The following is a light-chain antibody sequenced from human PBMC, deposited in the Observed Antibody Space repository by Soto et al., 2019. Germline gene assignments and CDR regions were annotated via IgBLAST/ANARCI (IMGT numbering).Light chain of an antibody. V-gene: IGLV2-18*02. Sequence: QSALTQPPSVSGSPGQSVTISCTGTNSDVGSYDRVPWYQQPPGIAPKLMIYEVSHRPSGVPDRFSGSKSGNTASLTISGLQAEDEGDYYCCSYTSSTTLFVFGTGTKLTVL. CDR2: EVS. CDR3: CSYTSSTTLFV. CDR1: NSDVGSYDR. J-gene: IGLJ1*01.